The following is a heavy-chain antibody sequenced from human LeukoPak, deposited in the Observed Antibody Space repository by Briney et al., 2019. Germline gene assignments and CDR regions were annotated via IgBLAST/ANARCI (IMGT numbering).Heavy chain of an antibody. V-gene: IGHV4-34*01. CDR3: ARRLLLWFGDHAPPDY. Sequence: SETLSLTCAVYGGSFSGYYWSWIRQPPGKGLEWIGEINHSGSTNYNPSLKSRVTISVDTSKNQFSLKLSSVTAADTAVYYCARRLLLWFGDHAPPDYWGQGTLVTVSS. J-gene: IGHJ4*02. CDR2: INHSGST. CDR1: GGSFSGYY. D-gene: IGHD3-10*01.